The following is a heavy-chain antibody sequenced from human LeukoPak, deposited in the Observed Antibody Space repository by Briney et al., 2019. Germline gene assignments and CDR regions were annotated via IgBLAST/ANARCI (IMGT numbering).Heavy chain of an antibody. J-gene: IGHJ4*02. CDR2: IWYDGSNK. CDR3: ARETTTLDY. Sequence: GRSLILSCAASGFTFSSYGMHWVRQAPGKGLEWVAVIWYDGSNKFYADSVKGRFTISRDNSKNTLYLQMNSLRAEDTAVYYCARETTTLDYWGQGTLVTVSS. V-gene: IGHV3-33*01. D-gene: IGHD1-26*01. CDR1: GFTFSSYG.